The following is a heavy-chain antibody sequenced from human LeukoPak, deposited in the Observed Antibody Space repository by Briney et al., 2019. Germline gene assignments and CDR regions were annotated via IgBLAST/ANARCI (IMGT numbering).Heavy chain of an antibody. CDR3: AFDFWSGYFSV. J-gene: IGHJ3*01. V-gene: IGHV4-30-2*01. CDR1: GGSLSSGGYY. Sequence: SQTLSLTCSVSGGSLSSGGYYWSWIRQPPGKGLEWIGYTYHSGSTYYNPSLKSRVTMSVDRSKNQFSLNVTSVTAADTAVYYRAFDFWSGYFSVWGQGTMVTVSS. D-gene: IGHD3-3*01. CDR2: TYHSGST.